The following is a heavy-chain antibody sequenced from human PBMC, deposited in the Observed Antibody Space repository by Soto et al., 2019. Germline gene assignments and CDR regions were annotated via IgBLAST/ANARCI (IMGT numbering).Heavy chain of an antibody. CDR3: ARARGSSSGCYYYGMDV. CDR2: IYYSGST. V-gene: IGHV4-59*01. J-gene: IGHJ6*02. D-gene: IGHD6-6*01. CDR1: GGSISSYY. Sequence: SETLSLTCTVSGGSISSYYWSWIRQPPGKGLEWIGYIYYSGSTNYNPSLKSRVTISVDTSKNQFSLKLSSVTAADTAVYYCARARGSSSGCYYYGMDVWGQGTTVTVSS.